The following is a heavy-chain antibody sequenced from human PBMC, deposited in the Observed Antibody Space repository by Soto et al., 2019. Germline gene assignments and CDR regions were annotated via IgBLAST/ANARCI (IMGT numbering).Heavy chain of an antibody. CDR1: GGSISSYY. CDR2: IYYSGST. V-gene: IGHV4-59*01. J-gene: IGHJ4*02. D-gene: IGHD2-15*01. Sequence: LETLSLTCTVSGGSISSYYWSWIRQPPGKGLEWIGYIYYSGSTNYNPSLKSRVTISVDTSKNQFSLKLSSVTAADTAVYYCARSVVAAPFDYWGQGTLVTVSS. CDR3: ARSVVAAPFDY.